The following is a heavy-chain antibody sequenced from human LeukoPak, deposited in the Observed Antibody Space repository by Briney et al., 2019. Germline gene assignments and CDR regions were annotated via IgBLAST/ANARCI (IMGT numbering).Heavy chain of an antibody. J-gene: IGHJ4*02. V-gene: IGHV3-48*01. D-gene: IGHD3-16*01. CDR2: ISSSSSTI. Sequence: GGSLRLSCAASGFTFSSYSMNWVRQAPGKGLEWVSYISSSSSTIYYADSVKGRFTISRDNSKNTLYLQMNSLRAEDTAVYYCAREAPFGFDYWGQGTLVTVSS. CDR1: GFTFSSYS. CDR3: AREAPFGFDY.